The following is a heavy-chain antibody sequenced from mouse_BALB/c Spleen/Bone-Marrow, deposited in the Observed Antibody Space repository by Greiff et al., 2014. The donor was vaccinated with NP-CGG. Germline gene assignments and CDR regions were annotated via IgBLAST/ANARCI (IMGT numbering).Heavy chain of an antibody. Sequence: EVKVVESGAELVKPGATVKLSCTASGFNIKDTYMHWVKQRPEQGLEWIGRIDPANGNTKYDPEFQGKATITADTSPNTAYLQLSSLTSEDAAVYYCASYYYGSSSFAYWGQGTLVTVSA. CDR3: ASYYYGSSSFAY. CDR1: GFNIKDTY. CDR2: IDPANGNT. J-gene: IGHJ3*01. D-gene: IGHD1-1*01. V-gene: IGHV14-3*02.